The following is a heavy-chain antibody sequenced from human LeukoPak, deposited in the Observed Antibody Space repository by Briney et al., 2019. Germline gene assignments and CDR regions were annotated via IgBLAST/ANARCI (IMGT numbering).Heavy chain of an antibody. CDR1: GYTFTSYG. CDR3: ARPIHYSGSYYYFDY. J-gene: IGHJ4*02. D-gene: IGHD1-26*01. Sequence: ASVKVSCKTSGYTFTSYGISWVRQAPGQGLEWMGWISAYNGNTNYAQKFQGRVTMTTDTSTSTAYMELTSLRSDDTAVYYCARPIHYSGSYYYFDYWGQGTLVTVSS. CDR2: ISAYNGNT. V-gene: IGHV1-18*01.